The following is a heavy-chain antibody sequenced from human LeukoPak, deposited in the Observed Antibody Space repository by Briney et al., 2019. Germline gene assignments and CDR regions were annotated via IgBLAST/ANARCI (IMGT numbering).Heavy chain of an antibody. D-gene: IGHD3-10*01. V-gene: IGHV3-7*01. CDR3: ARDCITVVRGVTAFGL. J-gene: IGHJ4*02. CDR1: GFTFSGYW. CDR2: IKQDGSEK. Sequence: GGSLRLSCAASGFTFSGYWMSWVRQAPGKGLEWVAHIKQDGSEKIYVESVKGRFTISRDNAKNSLYLQMNSLRVEDTAVYHCARDCITVVRGVTAFGLWGQGSLVTVAS.